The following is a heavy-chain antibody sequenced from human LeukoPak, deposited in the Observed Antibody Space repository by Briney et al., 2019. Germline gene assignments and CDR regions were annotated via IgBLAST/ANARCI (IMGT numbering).Heavy chain of an antibody. CDR3: ARLEPSLRGPTFDY. D-gene: IGHD4-17*01. CDR1: GYTFTNYY. J-gene: IGHJ4*02. CDR2: LNPNGGST. Sequence: ASVKVSCKASGYTFTNYYIHWVRQAPGQGLEWMGVLNPNGGSTSYAQKFQGRVTMTRDMSTSTVYMDLSSLRSEDTAVYFCARLEPSLRGPTFDYWGQGTLVTVSS. V-gene: IGHV1-46*01.